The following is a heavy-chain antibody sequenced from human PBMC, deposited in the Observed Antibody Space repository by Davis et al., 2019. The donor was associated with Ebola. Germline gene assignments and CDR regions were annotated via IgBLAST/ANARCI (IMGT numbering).Heavy chain of an antibody. Sequence: PAGSLRLSCAASGFTFDNYAMHWVRQVPGKGLECVSLISGDGTLTYYADSVKGRFTISRDSSKNSLYLQMNSLRSEDTALYYCGKADCGGDCRVVDFWGQGTLVTVSA. CDR1: GFTFDNYA. J-gene: IGHJ4*02. V-gene: IGHV3-43*02. D-gene: IGHD2-21*02. CDR2: ISGDGTLT. CDR3: GKADCGGDCRVVDF.